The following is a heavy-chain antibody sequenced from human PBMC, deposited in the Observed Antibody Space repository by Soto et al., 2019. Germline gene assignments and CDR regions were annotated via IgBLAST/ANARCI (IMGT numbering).Heavy chain of an antibody. CDR1: GLTVSGKKY. J-gene: IGHJ3*01. CDR2: LYDGDGS. CDR3: ATWHEREHAYDV. V-gene: IGHV3-53*01. D-gene: IGHD1-1*01. Sequence: DVQLVESGGGLMQPGESLRLSCAASGLTVSGKKYVAWVRQAPGKGLEWVSALYDGDGSFYSDSVKGRFTTSSDSSKTTVYLQMNDLRPADTAVYYCATWHEREHAYDVWGQGTTVTVSS.